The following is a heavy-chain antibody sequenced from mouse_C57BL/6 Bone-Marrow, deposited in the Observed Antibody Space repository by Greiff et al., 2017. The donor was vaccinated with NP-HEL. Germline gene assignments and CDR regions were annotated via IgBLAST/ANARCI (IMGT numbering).Heavy chain of an antibody. D-gene: IGHD1-1*01. CDR2: IYPRSGNT. Sequence: QVQLQQSGAELARPGASVKLSCKASGYTFTSYGISWVKQRTGQGLEWIGEIYPRSGNTYYNEKFKGKATLTADKSSSTAYMGLRSLTSEDSAVYFCARSHGSSYDYAMDYWGQGTSVTVSS. CDR1: GYTFTSYG. CDR3: ARSHGSSYDYAMDY. V-gene: IGHV1-81*01. J-gene: IGHJ4*01.